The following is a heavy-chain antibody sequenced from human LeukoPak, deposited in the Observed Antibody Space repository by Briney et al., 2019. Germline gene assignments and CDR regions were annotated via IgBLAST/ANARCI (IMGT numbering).Heavy chain of an antibody. J-gene: IGHJ5*02. CDR3: AREVAARRLGSWFDP. CDR1: GFTVSSNY. CDR2: IYSGGST. D-gene: IGHD6-6*01. Sequence: GGSLRLSCAASGFTVSSNYMSWVRQAPGKGLEWVSVIYSGGSTYYADSVKGRFTISRDNAKNSLYLQMNSLRAEDTAVYYCAREVAARRLGSWFDPWGQGTLVTVFS. V-gene: IGHV3-53*01.